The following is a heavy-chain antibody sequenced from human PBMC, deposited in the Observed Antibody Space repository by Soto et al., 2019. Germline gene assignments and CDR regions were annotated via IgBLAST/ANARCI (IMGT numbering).Heavy chain of an antibody. CDR1: GGSITNSNW. CDR2: IYHAGST. CDR3: ARGPPIVGNTRPLES. J-gene: IGHJ4*02. Sequence: PSETLSLTCTVSGGSITNSNWWSWVRLPPAKGLEWIGDIYHAGSTKYNPSLERRVTMSVDTSKNQFGLTLTSVTAADTAVYFCARGPPIVGNTRPLESWGQGTPVTVSS. V-gene: IGHV4-4*02. D-gene: IGHD1-26*01.